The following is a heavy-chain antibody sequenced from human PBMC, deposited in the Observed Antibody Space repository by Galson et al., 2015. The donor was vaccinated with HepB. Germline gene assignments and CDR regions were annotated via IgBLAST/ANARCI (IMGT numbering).Heavy chain of an antibody. D-gene: IGHD3-10*01. V-gene: IGHV1-8*01. J-gene: IGHJ6*02. CDR2: MNPNSGNT. CDR3: ASVTMVRGVIGNGMDV. Sequence: SVKVSCKASGSTFTSYDINWVRQATGQGLEWMGWMNPNSGNTGYAQKFQGRVTMTRNTSISTAYMELSSLRSEDTAVYYCASVTMVRGVIGNGMDVWGQGTTVTVSS. CDR1: GSTFTSYD.